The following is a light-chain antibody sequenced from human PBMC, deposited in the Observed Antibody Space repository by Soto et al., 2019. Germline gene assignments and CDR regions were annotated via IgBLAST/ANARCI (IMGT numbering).Light chain of an antibody. CDR2: DAS. J-gene: IGKJ5*01. CDR1: QSLSGY. V-gene: IGKV3-11*01. CDR3: QQRSNWPHSIT. Sequence: EIVLTQSPATLSLSPGERATLSCRASQSLSGYLAWYQQKPGQAPRLLIYDASNRATGIPARFSGSGSETDFTLTISCLEPEDFAVYYCQQRSNWPHSITFGQGTRLEIK.